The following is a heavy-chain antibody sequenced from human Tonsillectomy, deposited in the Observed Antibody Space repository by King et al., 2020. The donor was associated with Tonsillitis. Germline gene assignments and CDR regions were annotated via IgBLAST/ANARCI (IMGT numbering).Heavy chain of an antibody. J-gene: IGHJ4*02. CDR3: ARIDGRPYSFDY. CDR1: GVLLSNTRMG. CDR2: IFSHDEK. Sequence: TLKESGPVLVKPTETLTLTCTVSGVLLSNTRMGVSWIRQPPGKALEWLAQIFSHDEKSYTTSLKSRLTISQDTSKSQVVLTVTNMDPVDTATYYCARIDGRPYSFDYWGQGTLVTVSS. V-gene: IGHV2-26*01.